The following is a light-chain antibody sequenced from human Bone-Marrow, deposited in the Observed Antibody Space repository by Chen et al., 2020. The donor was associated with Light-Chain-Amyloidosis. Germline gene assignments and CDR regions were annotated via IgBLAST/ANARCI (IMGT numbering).Light chain of an antibody. CDR3: QVWDRSSDRPV. Sequence: SYLLTQPSSVSVAPGQPATIACGGNNIGSKSVHWYQQTPGQAPLLVVYDDSDRPSGIPERLSGSNSGNTATLTISRVEAGDEADYYCQVWDRSSDRPVFGGGTKLTVL. CDR2: DDS. J-gene: IGLJ3*02. CDR1: NIGSKS. V-gene: IGLV3-21*02.